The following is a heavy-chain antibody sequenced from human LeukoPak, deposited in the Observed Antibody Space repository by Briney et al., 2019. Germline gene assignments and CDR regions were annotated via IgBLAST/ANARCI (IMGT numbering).Heavy chain of an antibody. CDR2: ISISSSYI. D-gene: IGHD1-1*01. J-gene: IGHJ4*02. CDR1: GFTFSIDS. V-gene: IGHV3-21*01. CDR3: ARDPPRRYNWNGGFDY. Sequence: GGSLRLSCAASGFTFSIDSMNSVRQAAGKGLEWVSSISISSSYIYYADSVKGRFTIPRDNAKNSLYLQMNSLRAEDTAVYYCARDPPRRYNWNGGFDYWGQGTLVTVSS.